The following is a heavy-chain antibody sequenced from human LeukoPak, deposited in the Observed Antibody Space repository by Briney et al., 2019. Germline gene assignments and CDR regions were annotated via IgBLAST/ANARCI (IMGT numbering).Heavy chain of an antibody. CDR1: GFTFSNYW. CDR2: INGDGSST. CDR3: ARGKPTQLFYYGSGSFNFDY. D-gene: IGHD3-10*01. Sequence: GGSLRLSCAASGFTFSNYWMHWVRQAPGKGPVWVSRINGDGSSTTYADSVKGRFTISRDNAKNTLYLQTNSLRAEDTAVYYCARGKPTQLFYYGSGSFNFDYWGQGTLVTVSS. V-gene: IGHV3-74*01. J-gene: IGHJ4*02.